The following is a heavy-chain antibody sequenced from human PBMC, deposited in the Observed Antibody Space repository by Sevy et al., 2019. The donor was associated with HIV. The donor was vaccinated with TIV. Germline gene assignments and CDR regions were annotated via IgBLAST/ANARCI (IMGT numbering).Heavy chain of an antibody. J-gene: IGHJ4*02. Sequence: ASVKVSCKASGYTFTGYGISWVRQAPGEGLEWMGWISTYNGNTNYAQKLQGRVTMTTDTSTSTAYMELRSLRSDDTAVYYCARRYSSSTGKTFDYWGQGTLVTVSS. CDR2: ISTYNGNT. CDR1: GYTFTGYG. V-gene: IGHV1-18*01. CDR3: ARRYSSSTGKTFDY. D-gene: IGHD6-6*01.